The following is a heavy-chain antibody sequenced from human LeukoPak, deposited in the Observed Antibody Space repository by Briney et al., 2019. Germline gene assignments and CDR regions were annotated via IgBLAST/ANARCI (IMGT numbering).Heavy chain of an antibody. Sequence: KPSETLSLTCTVSGGSISSSSYYWGWIRQPPGKGLEWIGSIYYSGSTYYNPSLKSRVTISVDTSKNQFSLKLSSVTAADTAVHYCARHWVATTYYFDYWGQGTLVTVSS. CDR1: GGSISSSSYY. D-gene: IGHD5-12*01. V-gene: IGHV4-39*01. J-gene: IGHJ4*02. CDR3: ARHWVATTYYFDY. CDR2: IYYSGST.